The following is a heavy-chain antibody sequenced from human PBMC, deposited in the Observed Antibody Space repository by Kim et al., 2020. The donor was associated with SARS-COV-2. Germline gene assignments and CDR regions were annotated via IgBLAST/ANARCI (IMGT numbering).Heavy chain of an antibody. V-gene: IGHV1-24*01. J-gene: IGHJ4*02. CDR3: ATAGEAAAGVGGYDY. D-gene: IGHD6-13*01. Sequence: QKFQGRVTMTEDTSTDTAYMELSSLRSGDTAVYYCATAGEAAAGVGGYDYWGQGTLVTVSS.